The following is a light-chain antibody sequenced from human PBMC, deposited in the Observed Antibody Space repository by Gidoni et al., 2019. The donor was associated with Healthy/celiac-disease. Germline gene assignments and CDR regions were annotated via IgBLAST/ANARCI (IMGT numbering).Light chain of an antibody. V-gene: IGLV3-21*02. CDR2: DDS. Sequence: SYVLTQPPSVSVAPGQTARITCGGNNIGSKSVHWYPQQPGQAPVLVVYDDSDRPSGIPERFSGSNSGGDEADYYCQVWDSSSDHNYVFGTGTKVTVL. J-gene: IGLJ1*01. CDR3: QVWDSSSDHNYV. CDR1: NIGSKS.